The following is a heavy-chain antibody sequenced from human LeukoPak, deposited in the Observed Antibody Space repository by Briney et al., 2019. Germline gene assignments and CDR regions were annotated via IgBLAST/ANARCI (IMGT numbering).Heavy chain of an antibody. V-gene: IGHV4-39*01. CDR2: IYYSGST. CDR1: GGSIRSSSYY. D-gene: IGHD1-26*01. J-gene: IGHJ5*02. Sequence: PSETLSLTCTVSGGSIRSSSYYWAWIRQPPGKGLEWVGGIYYSGSTYYNPSLKSRVTISVDTSKNQFSLKLTSVTAGDTAVYYRARQGGSPDWFDPWGQGTLATVSS. CDR3: ARQGGSPDWFDP.